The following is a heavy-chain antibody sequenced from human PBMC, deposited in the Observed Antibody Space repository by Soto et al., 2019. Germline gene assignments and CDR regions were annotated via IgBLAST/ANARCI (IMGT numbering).Heavy chain of an antibody. CDR1: GGTFSSYA. Sequence: QVQLVQSGAEVKKPGSSVKVSCKASGGTFSSYAISWVRQAPGQGLEWLGGSIPIFGTANYAQKFQGRVTITADESTSTAYMELRSLRSEDTAVYYCARGVTGEGPYYYDSRGSQLCPDYWGQGTLVTVSS. CDR2: SIPIFGTA. V-gene: IGHV1-69*12. J-gene: IGHJ4*02. CDR3: ARGVTGEGPYYYDSRGSQLCPDY. D-gene: IGHD3-22*01.